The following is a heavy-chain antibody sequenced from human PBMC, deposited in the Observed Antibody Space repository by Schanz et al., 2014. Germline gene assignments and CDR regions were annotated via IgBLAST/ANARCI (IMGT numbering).Heavy chain of an antibody. V-gene: IGHV3-23*04. CDR1: GFTFSSYS. Sequence: EVQLVESGGGLVKPGGSLRLSCAASGFTFSSYSMNWVRQAPGKGLEWVSAISGSGETTYYADSVKGRFTISRDNSKNALYLQMNSLRAEDTAVYYCARDPNSVNEIDYWGQGTLVTVSS. J-gene: IGHJ4*02. D-gene: IGHD5-12*01. CDR3: ARDPNSVNEIDY. CDR2: ISGSGETT.